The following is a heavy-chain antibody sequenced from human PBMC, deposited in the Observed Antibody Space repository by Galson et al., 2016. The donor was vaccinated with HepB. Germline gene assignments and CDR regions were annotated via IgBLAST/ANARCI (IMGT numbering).Heavy chain of an antibody. V-gene: IGHV5-51*01. Sequence: QSGAEVKKPGESLKISCKSSGYRFTGYWIGWVRQMPGKGLEWMGIIYPGDSDTKYSPSFQGQVTISADMSTNTAYLQWSSLKASDTAMYYCARQNQDPRLDYDLNWFDSWGQGTLVTVSS. D-gene: IGHD3-3*01. J-gene: IGHJ5*01. CDR3: ARQNQDPRLDYDLNWFDS. CDR1: GYRFTGYW. CDR2: IYPGDSDT.